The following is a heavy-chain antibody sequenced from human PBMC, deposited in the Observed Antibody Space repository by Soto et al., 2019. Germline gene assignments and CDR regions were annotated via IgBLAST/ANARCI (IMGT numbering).Heavy chain of an antibody. Sequence: PSETLSLTCTVSGGSISSSSYFWGWIRQPPGKGLEWIGSIYYSGGTYYNPSLKSRVTISVDTSKNQFSLKLSSVTAADTAVYYCAKEGGLSGSYYISSSYYFDYWGQGTLVTVSS. CDR1: GGSISSSSYF. CDR2: IYYSGGT. CDR3: AKEGGLSGSYYISSSYYFDY. V-gene: IGHV4-39*02. D-gene: IGHD1-26*01. J-gene: IGHJ4*02.